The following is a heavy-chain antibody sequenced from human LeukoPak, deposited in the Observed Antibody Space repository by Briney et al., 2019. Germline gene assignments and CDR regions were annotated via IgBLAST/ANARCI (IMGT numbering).Heavy chain of an antibody. D-gene: IGHD4-17*01. Sequence: GASVKVSCKASGGTFSSYAISWVRQAPGQGLEWMGGIIPIFGTANYAQKFQGRVTITADKSISTAYMELSSLRSEDTAVYYCARDGRGYGDYYYYYMDVWGKGTTVTVSS. CDR2: IIPIFGTA. CDR1: GGTFSSYA. CDR3: ARDGRGYGDYYYYYMDV. J-gene: IGHJ6*03. V-gene: IGHV1-69*06.